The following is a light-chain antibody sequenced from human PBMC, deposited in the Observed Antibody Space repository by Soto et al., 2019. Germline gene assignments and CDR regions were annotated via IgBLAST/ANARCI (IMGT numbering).Light chain of an antibody. CDR1: QSVLYSSNNKNY. Sequence: DIVMTQSPDSLAVSLGERATINCKSSQSVLYSSNNKNYLAWYQQKPGQHPKLLIYWASTRESWVPDRFSGSGSGTDFTLTISILQAEDVAVYYCQQYYSTPYTFGQGTKLEIK. CDR2: WAS. J-gene: IGKJ2*01. CDR3: QQYYSTPYT. V-gene: IGKV4-1*01.